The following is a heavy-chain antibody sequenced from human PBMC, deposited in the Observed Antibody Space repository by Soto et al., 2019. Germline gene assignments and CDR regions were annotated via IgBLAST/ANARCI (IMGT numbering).Heavy chain of an antibody. V-gene: IGHV2-5*01. D-gene: IGHD4-4*01. CDR1: GFSLNTDGVG. J-gene: IGHJ4*02. CDR3: VRRPPYTTYLDY. Sequence: QITLKESGPALVKPTQTLTLTCTISGFSLNTDGVGVGWIRQPPGKALEWLALIYWSDEKRYSPSLETRLTITKDTSRNQVVLTMTNMDPVDTATYYCVRRPPYTTYLDYWGRGTLVTVSS. CDR2: IYWSDEK.